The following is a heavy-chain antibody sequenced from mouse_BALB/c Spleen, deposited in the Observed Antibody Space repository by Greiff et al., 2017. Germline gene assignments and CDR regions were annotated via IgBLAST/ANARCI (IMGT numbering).Heavy chain of an antibody. CDR3: ARSGRNFGGAMDY. Sequence: QVQLKESGPELVKPGALVKISRKASGYTFTSYDINWVKQRPGQGLEWIGWIYPGDGSTKDNEKFKGKATLTADKSSSTAYMQLSSLTSENSAVYFCARSGRNFGGAMDYWGQGTSVTVSS. CDR2: IYPGDGST. J-gene: IGHJ4*01. V-gene: IGHV1S56*01. CDR1: GYTFTSYD. D-gene: IGHD3-1*01.